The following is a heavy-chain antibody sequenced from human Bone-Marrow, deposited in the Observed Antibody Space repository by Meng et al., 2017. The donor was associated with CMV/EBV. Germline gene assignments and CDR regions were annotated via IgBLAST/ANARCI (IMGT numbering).Heavy chain of an antibody. CDR1: GYTFTSYG. CDR3: AREKGIVVVPSAIGDY. V-gene: IGHV1-18*01. D-gene: IGHD2-2*02. J-gene: IGHJ4*02. Sequence: SGYTFTSYGNIWVRQAPGQGLEWMGWISTYNGNAHYVERLQDRVTFTRDSSTSTAYMELRSLRSDDTAVYYCAREKGIVVVPSAIGDYWGQGTLVTVSS. CDR2: ISTYNGNA.